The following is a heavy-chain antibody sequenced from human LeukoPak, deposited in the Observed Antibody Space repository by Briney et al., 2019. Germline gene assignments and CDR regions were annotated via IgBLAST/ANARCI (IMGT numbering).Heavy chain of an antibody. D-gene: IGHD4-17*01. CDR2: ISGSGGST. Sequence: GRSLRLSCAASGFTFSSYAMSWVRQAPGKGLEWVSAISGSGGSTYYADSVKGRFTISRDNSKNTLYLQMNSLRAEDTAVYYCAKAPHNYGDYVGGMDVWGQGTTVTVSS. CDR1: GFTFSSYA. V-gene: IGHV3-23*01. CDR3: AKAPHNYGDYVGGMDV. J-gene: IGHJ6*02.